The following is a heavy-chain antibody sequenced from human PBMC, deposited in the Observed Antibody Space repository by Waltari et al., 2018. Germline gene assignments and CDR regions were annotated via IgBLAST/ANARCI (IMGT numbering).Heavy chain of an antibody. J-gene: IGHJ6*02. CDR2: INHSGST. CDR3: ARPTRTIYYYGMDV. CDR1: GGSFSGYY. V-gene: IGHV4-34*01. Sequence: QVQLQQWGAGLLKPSETLSLTCAVYGGSFSGYYWSWIRQPPGKGLEWIGEINHSGSTNYHPSLKSRVTISVDTSKNQFSLKLSSVTAADTAVYYCARPTRTIYYYGMDVWGQGTTVTVSS.